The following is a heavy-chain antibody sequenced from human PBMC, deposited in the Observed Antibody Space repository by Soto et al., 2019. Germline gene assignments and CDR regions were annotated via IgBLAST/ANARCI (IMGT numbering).Heavy chain of an antibody. J-gene: IGHJ4*02. Sequence: QLQLQESGPGLVKPSETLSLTCTVSGGSISSRSYYWGWIREPPGKGLEWIGSIYYSGSTYYNPSLKSRVSISVDTSKNQISLKLSSVTAADTAEYYCGRLYSGTRPPDYWGQGTLVTVSS. D-gene: IGHD1-26*01. V-gene: IGHV4-39*01. CDR2: IYYSGST. CDR3: GRLYSGTRPPDY. CDR1: GGSISSRSYY.